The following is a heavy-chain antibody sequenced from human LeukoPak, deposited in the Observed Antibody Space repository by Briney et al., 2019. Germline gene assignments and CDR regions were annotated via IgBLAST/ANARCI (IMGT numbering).Heavy chain of an antibody. CDR2: INPSGGST. Sequence: GASVKVSCTASGYTFTSYYMHWVRQAPGQGLEWMGIINPSGGSTSYAQKFQGRVTMTRDMSTSTVYMELSSLRSEDTAVYYCAAGSTERYYYMDVWGKGTTVTVSS. CDR3: AAGSTERYYYMDV. CDR1: GYTFTSYY. V-gene: IGHV1-46*01. J-gene: IGHJ6*03.